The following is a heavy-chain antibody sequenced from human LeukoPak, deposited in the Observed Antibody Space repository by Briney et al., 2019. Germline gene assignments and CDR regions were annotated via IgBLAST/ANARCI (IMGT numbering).Heavy chain of an antibody. Sequence: QSGGSLRLSCAASGFTFSSYEMNWVRQAPGKGLEWVSYISSSGSTIYYADSVKGRFTISRDNAKNSLYLQMNSLRAEDTAVYYCAKGTVAGIAFWYYWGQGTLVTVSS. CDR1: GFTFSSYE. CDR3: AKGTVAGIAFWYY. D-gene: IGHD6-19*01. V-gene: IGHV3-48*03. J-gene: IGHJ4*02. CDR2: ISSSGSTI.